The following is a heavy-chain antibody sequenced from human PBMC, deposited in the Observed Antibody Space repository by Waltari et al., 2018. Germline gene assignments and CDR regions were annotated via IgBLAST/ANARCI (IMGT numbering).Heavy chain of an antibody. CDR2: ISYSGST. V-gene: IGHV4-59*01. CDR3: ARGSEGSYCSCGTCYSYYYMDV. D-gene: IGHD2-15*01. J-gene: IGHJ6*03. CDR1: GGSISNYY. Sequence: QVQLQESGPGLVKPAETLSLTCTVSGGSISNYYCSWIRQPPGKGLEWIGYISYSGSTTYSPSLKSRVTITVDTSKKQFSLKLNFVTAADTAVYYCARGSEGSYCSCGTCYSYYYMDVWGKGTTVTVSS.